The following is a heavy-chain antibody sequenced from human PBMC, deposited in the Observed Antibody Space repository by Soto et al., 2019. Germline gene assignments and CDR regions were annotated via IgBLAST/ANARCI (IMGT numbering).Heavy chain of an antibody. D-gene: IGHD2-2*01. CDR3: ARSAAMDDGYYYYGIGF. Sequence: QVQLVQSGAEVKKPGASVKVSCKASGYTFTSYDINWVRQATGQGLEWMGWMNPNSGNTGYAQKFQGRVTMTRNTSIRTAYMELSSLRSEDTAVYYCARSAAMDDGYYYYGIGFWGQGTTVTVSS. J-gene: IGHJ6*02. V-gene: IGHV1-8*01. CDR1: GYTFTSYD. CDR2: MNPNSGNT.